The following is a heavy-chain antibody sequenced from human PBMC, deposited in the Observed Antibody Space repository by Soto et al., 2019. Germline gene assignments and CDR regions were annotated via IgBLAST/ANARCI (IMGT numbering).Heavy chain of an antibody. D-gene: IGHD4-17*01. Sequence: QVQPVESGGGVVQPGRSLRLSCVASGFPFNRYVMHWVRQAPGKGLEWVAVIWHDESNQNYADSVKGRFTISRDNSKNTLYLQMNSLRDEDTAMYYCARESVDYAHDYWGQGTLVTVSS. J-gene: IGHJ4*02. CDR2: IWHDESNQ. CDR3: ARESVDYAHDY. V-gene: IGHV3-33*01. CDR1: GFPFNRYV.